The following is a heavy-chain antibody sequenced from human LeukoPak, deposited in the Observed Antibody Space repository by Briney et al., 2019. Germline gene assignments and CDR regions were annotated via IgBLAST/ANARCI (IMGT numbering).Heavy chain of an antibody. CDR3: AKGLYSSGYYYVPLGY. V-gene: IGHV3-23*01. CDR2: ISGSGGST. Sequence: GGSLRLSCAASGFTVDSNYLSWVRQAPGKGLEWVSAISGSGGSTYYADSVKGRFTISRDNSKNTLYLQMNSLRAEDTAVYYCAKGLYSSGYYYVPLGYWGQGTLVTVSS. CDR1: GFTVDSNY. J-gene: IGHJ4*02. D-gene: IGHD3-22*01.